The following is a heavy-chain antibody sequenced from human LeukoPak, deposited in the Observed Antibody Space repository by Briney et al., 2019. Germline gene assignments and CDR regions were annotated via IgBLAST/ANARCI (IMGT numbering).Heavy chain of an antibody. D-gene: IGHD2-15*01. V-gene: IGHV3-23*01. J-gene: IGHJ6*03. CDR3: AKGTPDIVQSSEPAYYYYYYMDV. CDR2: ISGSGGST. CDR1: GFTFSSYA. Sequence: PGGSLRLSCAVSGFTFSSYAMSWVRQAPGKGLEWVSAISGSGGSTYYADSVKGRFTISRDNSKNTLYLQMNSLRAEDTAVYYCAKGTPDIVQSSEPAYYYYYYMDVWGKGTTVTVSS.